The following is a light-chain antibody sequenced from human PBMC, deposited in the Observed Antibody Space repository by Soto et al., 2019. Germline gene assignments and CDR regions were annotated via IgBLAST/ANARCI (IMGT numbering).Light chain of an antibody. CDR2: ATS. J-gene: IGKJ1*01. Sequence: IQLTQSPSSLSASVGDRVTITCRASQDIAIYLAWYQQKPGKAPRLLIYATSNLQSGVTSRISGSGSGTEFTLTISSLQPDDFATYYCQHYNSYSEAFGQGTKVDIK. CDR3: QHYNSYSEA. CDR1: QDIAIY. V-gene: IGKV1-9*01.